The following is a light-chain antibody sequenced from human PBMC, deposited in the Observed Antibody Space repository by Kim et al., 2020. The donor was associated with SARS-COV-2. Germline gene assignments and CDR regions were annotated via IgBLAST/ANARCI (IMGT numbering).Light chain of an antibody. CDR1: QSINTT. J-gene: IGKJ1*01. CDR3: QQYNDWPRS. Sequence: VSPGERATLSWRASQSINTTLAWFQQKPGQAPSLLIEDASTRATGIPARFSGSGSGADFTLTINGLQPEDSAVYYCQQYNDWPRSFGQGTKVDIK. V-gene: IGKV3-15*01. CDR2: DAS.